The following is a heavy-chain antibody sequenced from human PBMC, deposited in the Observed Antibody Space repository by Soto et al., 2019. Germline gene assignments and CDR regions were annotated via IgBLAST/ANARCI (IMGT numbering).Heavy chain of an antibody. CDR1: GGTFSSYT. Sequence: SVKVSCKASGGTFSSYTISWVRQAPGQGLEWMGRIIPILGIANYAQKFQGRVTITADESTSTAYMELSSLRSEDTAVYYCARGAVGATYYYYYGMDVWGQGTTVTVSS. V-gene: IGHV1-69*02. CDR2: IIPILGIA. CDR3: ARGAVGATYYYYYGMDV. D-gene: IGHD1-26*01. J-gene: IGHJ6*02.